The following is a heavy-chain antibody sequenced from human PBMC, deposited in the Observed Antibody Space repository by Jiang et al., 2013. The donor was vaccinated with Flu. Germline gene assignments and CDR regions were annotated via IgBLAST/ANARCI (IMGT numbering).Heavy chain of an antibody. CDR3: ARSAHSSSPDYFDY. D-gene: IGHD6-6*01. CDR2: IIPIFGTA. Sequence: GREVKKPGSSVKVSCKASGGTFSSYAISWVRQAPGQGLEWMGGIIPIFGTANYAQKFQGRVTITADESTSTAYMELSSLRSEDTAAYYCARSAHSSSPDYFDYWGQGTLVTVSS. V-gene: IGHV1-69*01. CDR1: GGTFSSYA. J-gene: IGHJ4*02.